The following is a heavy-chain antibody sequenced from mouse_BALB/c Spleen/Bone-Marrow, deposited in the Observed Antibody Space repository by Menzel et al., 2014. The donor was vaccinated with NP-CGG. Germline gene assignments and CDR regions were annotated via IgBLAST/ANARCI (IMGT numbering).Heavy chain of an antibody. CDR3: ARQYGNYFDY. CDR1: GYAFSSYW. Sequence: QVQMKESGAELVRPGSSVKISCKASGYAFSSYWMNWVKQRPGQGLEWIGQIYPGDGDTNYNRKFKGKATLTADKSSSTAYMQLSCLTSEDSAVYFCARQYGNYFDYWGQGTTLTVSS. V-gene: IGHV1-80*01. CDR2: IYPGDGDT. J-gene: IGHJ2*01. D-gene: IGHD2-10*02.